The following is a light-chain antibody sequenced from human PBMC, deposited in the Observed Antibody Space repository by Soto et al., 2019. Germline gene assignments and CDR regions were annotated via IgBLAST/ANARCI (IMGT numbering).Light chain of an antibody. CDR2: EVT. CDR1: SSDIGGYNF. V-gene: IGLV2-14*01. CDR3: NSYASSRTLV. J-gene: IGLJ2*01. Sequence: QSALTQPASVSGSPGQSITISCTGTSSDIGGYNFVSWYQHHPDKAPKLIIYEVTYRPSGVSHRFSGSKSGNTASLTISGLQPEDEADYYCNSYASSRTLVFGGGTKLTVL.